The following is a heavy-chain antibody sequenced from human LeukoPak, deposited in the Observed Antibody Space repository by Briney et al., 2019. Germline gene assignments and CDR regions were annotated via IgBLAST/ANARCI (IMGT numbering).Heavy chain of an antibody. V-gene: IGHV1-8*01. Sequence: SVKVSCKPSGYTFTSYDIKWVRQAAGRGLAWVGWMNPNCGKTGYAQKFQGRVTITRNTCKSTVYLELGSLTSEGTAGVYCGGPIRNPVRYYFYMDASGKGATVTAS. CDR3: GGPIRNPVRYYFYMDA. D-gene: IGHD3-10*02. CDR1: GYTFTSYD. J-gene: IGHJ6*03. CDR2: MNPNCGKT.